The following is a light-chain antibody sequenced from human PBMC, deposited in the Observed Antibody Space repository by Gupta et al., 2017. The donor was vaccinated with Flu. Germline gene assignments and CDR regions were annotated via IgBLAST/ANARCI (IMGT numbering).Light chain of an antibody. CDR3: QQTYTAPGT. CDR2: GAP. CDR1: QSISRY. J-gene: IGKJ1*01. V-gene: IGKV1-39*01. Sequence: GDRVTISCRASQSISRYLHWFQQKPGKAPKLLIYGAPSLQGGVSSRFSGSGSGTDFTLTISALQPEDFATYYCQQTYTAPGTFGQGTRVEI.